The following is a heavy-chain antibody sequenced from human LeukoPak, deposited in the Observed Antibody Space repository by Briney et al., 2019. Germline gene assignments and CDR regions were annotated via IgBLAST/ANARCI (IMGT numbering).Heavy chain of an antibody. Sequence: GGSLRLSCAASGFTFSSYGMHWVRQAPGKGLEWVAFIRYDGSNKYHADSVKGRFTISRDNSKNTLYLQMNSLRAEDTAVYYCAKDLYDFWSGYYTFFDYWGQGTLVTVSS. CDR1: GFTFSSYG. D-gene: IGHD3-3*01. J-gene: IGHJ4*02. CDR3: AKDLYDFWSGYYTFFDY. V-gene: IGHV3-30*02. CDR2: IRYDGSNK.